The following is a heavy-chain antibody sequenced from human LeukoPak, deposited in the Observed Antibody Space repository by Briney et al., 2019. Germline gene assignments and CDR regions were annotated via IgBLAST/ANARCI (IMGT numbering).Heavy chain of an antibody. Sequence: QPGGSLRLSCAASGFTFSRYWMSWVRQAPGKGLEWVANIKPDGSEKYYVDSVKGRFTISRDNAKNSLYLQMNSLRAEDTAVYYCARGDRRDYWGQGTLVTVSS. D-gene: IGHD3-22*01. CDR1: GFTFSRYW. CDR2: IKPDGSEK. J-gene: IGHJ4*02. V-gene: IGHV3-7*01. CDR3: ARGDRRDY.